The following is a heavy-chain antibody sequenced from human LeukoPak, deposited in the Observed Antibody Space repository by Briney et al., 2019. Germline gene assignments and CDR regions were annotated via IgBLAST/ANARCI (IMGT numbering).Heavy chain of an antibody. CDR1: GFTFHDYT. J-gene: IGHJ4*02. D-gene: IGHD1-26*01. V-gene: IGHV3-43*02. CDR3: VLDSGGYGFGY. CDR2: ISGDGGRT. Sequence: PGGSLRLSCAASGFTFHDYTIHWVRQAPGKGLEWVSLISGDGGRTYYADSVKGRFTISRDNSKNFLYLQMNSLRTEDTALYFCVLDSGGYGFGYWGQGTLVSVSS.